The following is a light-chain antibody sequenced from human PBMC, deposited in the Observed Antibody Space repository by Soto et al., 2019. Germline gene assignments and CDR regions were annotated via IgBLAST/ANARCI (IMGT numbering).Light chain of an antibody. Sequence: EIVMTQSPGTLSLSPGERATLSCRASQSVSDGYLAWYQQKPGQAPRLVISGAFTGATGIPDRFRGSGSGTDFTLNISRLEPEDFTVYYCKQHGSTPYTFGQGTILEIK. V-gene: IGKV3-20*01. CDR3: KQHGSTPYT. J-gene: IGKJ2*01. CDR1: QSVSDGY. CDR2: GAF.